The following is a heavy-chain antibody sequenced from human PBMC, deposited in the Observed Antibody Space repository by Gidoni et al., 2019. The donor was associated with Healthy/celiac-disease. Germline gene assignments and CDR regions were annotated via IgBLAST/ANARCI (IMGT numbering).Heavy chain of an antibody. CDR3: ARTRPPTAIPGYYFDY. D-gene: IGHD2-21*01. V-gene: IGHV4-30-4*01. CDR2: IYYSGST. CDR1: GGPISSGDYY. J-gene: IGHJ4*02. Sequence: QVQLQESGPGLVRPSQTLSLTCTVAGGPISSGDYYWSWIRQPPGKGLVWLGYIYYSGSTYYNPSLKSRVTISVDTSKNQFSLKLSSVTAADTAVYYCARTRPPTAIPGYYFDYWGQGTLVTVSS.